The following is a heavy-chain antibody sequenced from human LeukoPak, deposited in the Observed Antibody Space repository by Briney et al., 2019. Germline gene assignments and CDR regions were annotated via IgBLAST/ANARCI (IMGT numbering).Heavy chain of an antibody. CDR1: GGSTSNSYW. Sequence: AETQSLTCAVSGGSTSNSYWWSWVRQPPGKGLEWIGEIYHSGGTNFNPSLKSRVTISVDKSNNQFSLNLSSVTAADTAVYYCATSYYDLLTSYSNGYAYWGQGTLVHVSS. CDR3: ATSYYDLLTSYSNGYAY. V-gene: IGHV4-4*02. CDR2: IYHSGGT. J-gene: IGHJ4*02. D-gene: IGHD3-9*01.